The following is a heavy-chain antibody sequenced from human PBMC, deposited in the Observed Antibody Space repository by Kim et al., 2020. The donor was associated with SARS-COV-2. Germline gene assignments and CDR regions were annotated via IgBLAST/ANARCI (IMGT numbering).Heavy chain of an antibody. V-gene: IGHV1-69*13. J-gene: IGHJ4*02. CDR2: IIPIFGTA. Sequence: SVKVSCKASGGTFSSYAISWVRQAPGQGLEWMGGIIPIFGTANYAQKFQGRVTITADESTSTAYMELSSLRSEDTAVYYCARDREDSGYDYYFDYWGQGTLVTVSS. D-gene: IGHD5-12*01. CDR3: ARDREDSGYDYYFDY. CDR1: GGTFSSYA.